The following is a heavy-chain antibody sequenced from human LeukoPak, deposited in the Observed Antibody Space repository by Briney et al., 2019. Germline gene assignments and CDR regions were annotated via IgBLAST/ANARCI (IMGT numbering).Heavy chain of an antibody. CDR1: GGSFSGYY. Sequence: PSETLSLTCAVYGGSFSGYYWSWIRQPPGKGLEWIGEINHSGSTNYNPSLKSRVTISVDTSKNQFSLKLSSVTAADTAVYYCVGSIAARPPDYWGQGTLVTVSS. J-gene: IGHJ4*02. CDR2: INHSGST. D-gene: IGHD6-6*01. CDR3: VGSIAARPPDY. V-gene: IGHV4-34*01.